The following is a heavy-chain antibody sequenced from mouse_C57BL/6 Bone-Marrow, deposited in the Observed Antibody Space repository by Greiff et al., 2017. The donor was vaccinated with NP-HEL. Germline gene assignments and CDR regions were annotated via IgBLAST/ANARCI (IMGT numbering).Heavy chain of an antibody. D-gene: IGHD2-3*01. V-gene: IGHV2-9-1*01. Sequence: VKLVESGPGLVAPSQSLSITCTVSGFSLTSYAISWVRQPPGKGLEWRGVIWTGGGTNYNSALKSRLSISKDNSKSQVFLKMNSLQTDDTARYYCARKGYDGYYYAMDYWGQGTSVTVSS. J-gene: IGHJ4*01. CDR2: IWTGGGT. CDR1: GFSLTSYA. CDR3: ARKGYDGYYYAMDY.